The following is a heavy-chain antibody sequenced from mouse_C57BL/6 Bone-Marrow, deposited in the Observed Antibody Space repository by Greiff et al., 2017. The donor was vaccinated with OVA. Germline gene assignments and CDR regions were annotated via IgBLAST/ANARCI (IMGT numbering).Heavy chain of an antibody. J-gene: IGHJ4*01. Sequence: VQLQQSVAELVRPGASVKLSCTASGFNIKNTYMHWVKQRPEQGLEWIGRIDPANGNTKYAPKFQGKATITADTSSNTAYLQLSSLTSEDTAIYYGARKRVVGTAQALYAMDYWGQGTSVTVAS. V-gene: IGHV14-3*01. CDR1: GFNIKNTY. CDR3: ARKRVVGTAQALYAMDY. CDR2: IDPANGNT. D-gene: IGHD3-2*02.